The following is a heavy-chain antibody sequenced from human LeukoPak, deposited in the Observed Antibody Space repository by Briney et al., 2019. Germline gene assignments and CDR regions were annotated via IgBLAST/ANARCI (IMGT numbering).Heavy chain of an antibody. J-gene: IGHJ4*02. V-gene: IGHV3-30*04. CDR3: AKGTIGY. CDR2: ISYDGKNE. D-gene: IGHD2-8*01. Sequence: GGSLRLSCAASGFSFSSYNMNWVRQTPGKGLEWVAVISYDGKNEYYGDSVKGRFTISRDNSKNTLYLQMNSLRAEDTAVYYCAKGTIGYWGQGTLVTVSS. CDR1: GFSFSSYN.